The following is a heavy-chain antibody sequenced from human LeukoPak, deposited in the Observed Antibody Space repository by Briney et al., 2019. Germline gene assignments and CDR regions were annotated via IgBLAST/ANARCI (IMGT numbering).Heavy chain of an antibody. Sequence: PGGSLRLSCEVSGFTFDDHAINWVRQAPGKGLGWFANINWNGGRTGYGDSVKGRFTISRDNTKNSVFLQMHSLRGDDTALYYCARDMLLEDAFDIWGQGTMVIVSS. CDR1: GFTFDDHA. CDR2: INWNGGRT. V-gene: IGHV3-20*04. D-gene: IGHD3-10*02. J-gene: IGHJ3*02. CDR3: ARDMLLEDAFDI.